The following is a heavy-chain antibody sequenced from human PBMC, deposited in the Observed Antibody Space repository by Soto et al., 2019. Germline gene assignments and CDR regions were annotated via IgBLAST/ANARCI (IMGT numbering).Heavy chain of an antibody. Sequence: QVQLVQSGVEVKKPGASVKVSCKASGYTFTDYRMIWVRQAPGQGLEWMGIINPSGGSTNYAPNFQGRVTLTRDSFTSTVYMEPSNLRSEDTAVYYCARPAGRLANWFDPWGQGTLVTVSS. J-gene: IGHJ5*02. CDR2: INPSGGST. CDR1: GYTFTDYR. V-gene: IGHV1-46*01. D-gene: IGHD6-6*01. CDR3: ARPAGRLANWFDP.